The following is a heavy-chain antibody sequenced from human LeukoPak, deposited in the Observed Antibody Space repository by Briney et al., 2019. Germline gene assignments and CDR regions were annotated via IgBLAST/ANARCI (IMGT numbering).Heavy chain of an antibody. J-gene: IGHJ5*02. V-gene: IGHV3-7*01. CDR3: ARTTVTAGRTNWFDP. Sequence: GSLRLSCAASGFTFSTYEVVWVRQAPGKGLEWVANINQDGSDQYYVDSVKGRFTTSRDNAKNSLYLQMNSLRAEDTAVYYCARTTVTAGRTNWFDPWGQGTLVIVSS. CDR2: INQDGSDQ. CDR1: GFTFSTYE. D-gene: IGHD4-17*01.